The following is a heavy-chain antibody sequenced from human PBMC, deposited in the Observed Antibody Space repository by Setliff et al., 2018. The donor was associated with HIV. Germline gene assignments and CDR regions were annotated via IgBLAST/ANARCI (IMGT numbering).Heavy chain of an antibody. V-gene: IGHV4-34*01. CDR2: ISYSGST. J-gene: IGHJ6*03. Sequence: PSETLSLTCAVYGGSFSDYSWSWIRQPPGKGLEWIGEISYSGSTNYNPSLKSRITISVDTSNNQFSLRLSSVTAADTAAYYCARDKGYYYMDVWGKGITVTVSS. CDR3: ARDKGYYYMDV. CDR1: GGSFSDYS.